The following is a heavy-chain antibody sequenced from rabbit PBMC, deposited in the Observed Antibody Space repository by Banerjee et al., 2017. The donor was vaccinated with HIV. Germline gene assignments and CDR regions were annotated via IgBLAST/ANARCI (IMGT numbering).Heavy chain of an antibody. CDR1: GIDFSSYYY. Sequence: QEQLEESGGDLVKPEGSLTLTCTASGIDFSSYYYMCWVRQAPGKGLEWIGCIYPFSNSGGTYYASWSKGRFTISKTSSTTVTLQMTSLTAADTATYLCARTAGTGSSTYYFTLWGQGTLVTVS. J-gene: IGHJ4*01. V-gene: IGHV1S45*01. D-gene: IGHD3-1*01. CDR3: ARTAGTGSSTYYFTL. CDR2: IYPFSNSGGT.